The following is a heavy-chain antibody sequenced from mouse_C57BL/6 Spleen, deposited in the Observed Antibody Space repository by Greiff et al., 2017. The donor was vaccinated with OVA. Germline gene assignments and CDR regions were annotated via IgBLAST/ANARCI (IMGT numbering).Heavy chain of an antibody. CDR2: ISYDGSN. V-gene: IGHV3-6*01. CDR1: GYSITSGYY. J-gene: IGHJ1*03. D-gene: IGHD2-9*01. CDR3: ARSYYGYDDWYFDV. Sequence: ESGPGLVKPSQSLSLTCSVTGYSITSGYYWNWIRQFPGNKLEWMGYISYDGSNNYNPSLKNRISITRDTSKNQFFLKLNSVTTEDTATYYCARSYYGYDDWYFDVWGTGTTVTVSS.